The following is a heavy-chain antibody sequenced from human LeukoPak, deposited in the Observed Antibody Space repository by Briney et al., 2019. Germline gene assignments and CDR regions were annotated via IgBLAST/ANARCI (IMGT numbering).Heavy chain of an antibody. D-gene: IGHD2-2*01. V-gene: IGHV3-7*01. Sequence: GGSLRLSCATSGFTFSSYWMSWVRQAPGKGLEWVANIKQDGSEKYYVDSVKGRLTISRDNAKNSLYLQMNSLRAEDTAVYYCAREGGLGYIVVVPAALDIWGQGTMVTVSS. CDR1: GFTFSSYW. CDR2: IKQDGSEK. J-gene: IGHJ3*02. CDR3: AREGGLGYIVVVPAALDI.